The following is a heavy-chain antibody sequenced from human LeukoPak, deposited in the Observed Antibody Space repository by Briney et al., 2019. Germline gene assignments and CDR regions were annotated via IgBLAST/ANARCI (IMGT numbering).Heavy chain of an antibody. CDR1: GGSISSYY. J-gene: IGHJ4*02. Sequence: PSETLSLTCTVSGGSISSYYWSWIRQPAGKGLEWIGRIYTSGSTNSNPSLKSRVTMAVDTSKDQVSLKLTSVTAADTAMYYCARVGRYSGLFYFDYWGQGTLVTVSS. CDR3: ARVGRYSGLFYFDY. CDR2: IYTSGST. V-gene: IGHV4-4*07. D-gene: IGHD5-12*01.